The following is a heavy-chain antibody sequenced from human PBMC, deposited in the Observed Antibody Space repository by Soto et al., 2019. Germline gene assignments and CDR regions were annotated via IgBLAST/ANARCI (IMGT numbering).Heavy chain of an antibody. CDR2: INPNGGVT. CDR3: ARESGGATATLGYYDFDMDV. D-gene: IGHD5-12*01. Sequence: QVQLVQSGAEVRKPGASVTVSCRSSGDSFNDYYIHWVRQAPGQGFEWMGWINPNGGVTKYAQKVQGSVSMTRDTSIRTVYMQLSRLRSDDTAVYYCARESGGATATLGYYDFDMDVWGTGTTVTVSS. CDR1: GDSFNDYY. V-gene: IGHV1-2*04. J-gene: IGHJ6*03.